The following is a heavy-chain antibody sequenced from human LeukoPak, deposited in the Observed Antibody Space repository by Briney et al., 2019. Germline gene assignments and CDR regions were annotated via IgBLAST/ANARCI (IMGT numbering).Heavy chain of an antibody. CDR3: ARTSFLPFDI. J-gene: IGHJ3*02. CDR1: GGSFSSYT. V-gene: IGHV1-69*13. Sequence: ASVKVSCKASGGSFSSYTIDWVRQAPGQGLEWMGGISPIFGTANYAQRFQGRVTITADESTTTAYMELRSLRSEDTAVYYCARTSFLPFDIWGQGTMVTVSS. CDR2: ISPIFGTA. D-gene: IGHD2/OR15-2a*01.